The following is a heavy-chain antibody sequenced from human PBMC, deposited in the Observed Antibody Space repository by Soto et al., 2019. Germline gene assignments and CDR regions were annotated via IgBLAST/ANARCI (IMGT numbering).Heavy chain of an antibody. CDR1: GYTFTGYY. CDR3: ARDSLGYCSSTSCYESSYYGMDV. J-gene: IGHJ6*02. Sequence: GASVKVSCKASGYTFTGYYMHWVRQAPGQGLEWMGWINPNSGGTNYAQKFQGWVTMTRDTSISTAYMELSRLRSDDTAVYSCARDSLGYCSSTSCYESSYYGMDVWGQGTTVTVSS. CDR2: INPNSGGT. V-gene: IGHV1-2*04. D-gene: IGHD2-2*01.